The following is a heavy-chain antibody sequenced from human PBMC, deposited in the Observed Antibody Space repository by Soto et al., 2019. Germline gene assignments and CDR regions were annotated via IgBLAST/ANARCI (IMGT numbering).Heavy chain of an antibody. Sequence: ASVKVSCKASGYTFTSYDINWVRQATGQGLEWMGWMNPNSGNAGYAQKFQGRVTMTRNTSISTAYMELSSLRSEDTAVYYCARGITMVRGVLFRMDVWGQGTTVTVS. CDR3: ARGITMVRGVLFRMDV. D-gene: IGHD3-10*01. CDR2: MNPNSGNA. CDR1: GYTFTSYD. V-gene: IGHV1-8*01. J-gene: IGHJ6*02.